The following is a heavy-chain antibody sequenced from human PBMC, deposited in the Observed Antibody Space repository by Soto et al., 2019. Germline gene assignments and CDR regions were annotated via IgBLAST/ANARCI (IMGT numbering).Heavy chain of an antibody. CDR2: MNPNSGNT. CDR3: ARAAYKRLCYYRDFLSVPAQRTSVPGSAGM. CDR1: GYTFTSYD. V-gene: IGHV1-8*01. Sequence: ASVKVSCKASGYTFTSYDINWVRQATGQGLEWMGWMNPNSGNTGYAQKFQGRVTMTRNTSISTAYMELSSLRSEDTAVYYCARAAYKRLCYYRDFLSVPAQRTSVPGSAGM. D-gene: IGHD1-26*01. J-gene: IGHJ6*01.